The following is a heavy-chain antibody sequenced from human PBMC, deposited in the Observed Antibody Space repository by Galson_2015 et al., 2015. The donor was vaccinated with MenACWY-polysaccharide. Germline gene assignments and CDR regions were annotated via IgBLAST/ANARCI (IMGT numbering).Heavy chain of an antibody. V-gene: IGHV3-7*03. CDR3: ATNRCYDTFDH. CDR1: GFTFSGYW. CDR2: IKEDGSEK. J-gene: IGHJ4*02. Sequence: SLRLSCAASGFTFSGYWMSWVRQAPGKGLECVADIKEDGSEKYYVDSVKGRFTSSRYNAKNSLYLQMNSLRAEDTAIYYCATNRCYDTFDHWGQGSLVIVSS. D-gene: IGHD2-2*01.